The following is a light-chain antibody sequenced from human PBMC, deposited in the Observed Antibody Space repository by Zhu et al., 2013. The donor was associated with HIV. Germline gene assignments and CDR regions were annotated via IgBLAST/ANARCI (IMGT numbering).Light chain of an antibody. V-gene: IGKV1-16*02. J-gene: IGKJ2*01. CDR3: QQSFIPPFT. Sequence: DIQMTQSPSSLSASVGGEVTITCRASQAISTSLAWFQQKPGRVPKSLIYAASSLHSGVPSKFRGGGSGTHFTLTISSLQPEDFATYYCQQSFIPPFTFGQGTNLEIK. CDR2: AAS. CDR1: QAISTS.